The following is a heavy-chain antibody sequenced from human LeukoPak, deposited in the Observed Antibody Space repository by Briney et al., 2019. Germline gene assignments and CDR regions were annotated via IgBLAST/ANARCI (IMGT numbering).Heavy chain of an antibody. J-gene: IGHJ4*02. Sequence: SETLSLTCTVSGGSISSYYWSWIRQPPGKVLEWIGYISYSGRTNYNPSLKSRVTISVDTSKNQFSLRLSSVTAADTAVYYCARKTGDLYYFDYWGQGTLVTVSS. D-gene: IGHD7-27*01. CDR1: GGSISSYY. CDR3: ARKTGDLYYFDY. V-gene: IGHV4-59*01. CDR2: ISYSGRT.